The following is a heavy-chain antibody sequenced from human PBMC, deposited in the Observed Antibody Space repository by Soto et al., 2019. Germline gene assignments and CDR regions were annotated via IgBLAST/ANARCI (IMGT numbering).Heavy chain of an antibody. Sequence: QVHLVQSGAEVKKPGASAIVSCKASGYTFTDHSLHWVRQAPGQGLEWMGWINPHSGVTVSAENFEGRVTMTRDTSINTAYMEMGWLRSDDTAMYYCALEMSTITYFHYWGQGTLLTVSS. CDR3: ALEMSTITYFHY. J-gene: IGHJ4*02. CDR2: INPHSGVT. CDR1: GYTFTDHS. V-gene: IGHV1-2*02. D-gene: IGHD3-3*01.